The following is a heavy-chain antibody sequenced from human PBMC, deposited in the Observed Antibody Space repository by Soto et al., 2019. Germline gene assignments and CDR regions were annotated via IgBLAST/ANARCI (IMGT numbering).Heavy chain of an antibody. Sequence: PSETLSLTCTVSGGSISSYCWSWIRQPPGKGLEWIGYIYYSGSTNYNPSLKSRVTISVDTSKNQFSLKLSSMTAADTAVYYCARVASGIAAAGTFDYWGQGTLVTVSS. CDR2: IYYSGST. D-gene: IGHD6-13*01. J-gene: IGHJ4*02. CDR3: ARVASGIAAAGTFDY. CDR1: GGSISSYC. V-gene: IGHV4-59*01.